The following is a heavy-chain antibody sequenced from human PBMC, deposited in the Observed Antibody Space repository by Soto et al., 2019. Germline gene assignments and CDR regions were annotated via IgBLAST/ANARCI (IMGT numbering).Heavy chain of an antibody. J-gene: IGHJ4*02. CDR3: ARAGYSSSWYVAASFDY. CDR1: GFTFSSYS. CDR2: ISSSSTI. Sequence: GGSLRLSCAASGFTFSSYSMNWVRQAPGKGLEWVSYISSSSTIYYADSVKGRFTISRDNAKNSLYLQMNSLRDEDTAVYYCARAGYSSSWYVAASFDYWGQGTLVTVSS. D-gene: IGHD6-13*01. V-gene: IGHV3-48*02.